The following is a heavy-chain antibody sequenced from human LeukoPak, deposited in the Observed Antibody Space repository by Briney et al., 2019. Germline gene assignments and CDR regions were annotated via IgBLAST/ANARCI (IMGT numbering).Heavy chain of an antibody. J-gene: IGHJ4*02. Sequence: GGSLRLSCAASGFTVSYNYMSWVRQAPGKGLEWVSLIFADGTTHYADSVKGRLTISRDNSKNTLYLQMNNPRAEDTAVYYCAKGESAAATSRVAYWGQGTLVTVSS. CDR3: AKGESAAATSRVAY. CDR1: GFTVSYNY. CDR2: IFADGTT. V-gene: IGHV3-53*01. D-gene: IGHD6-13*01.